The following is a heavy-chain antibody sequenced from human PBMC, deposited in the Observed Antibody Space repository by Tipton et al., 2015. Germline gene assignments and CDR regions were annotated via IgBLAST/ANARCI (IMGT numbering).Heavy chain of an antibody. Sequence: SLRLSCSAAGFTLSRYAMNWVRQAPGKGLEFVSAISSNGYNTHYADSVKGRFTISRDNSKNTLYLQMSSLRAEDTAVYYCVKDGYYYDSGGYSPLDYWGQGTLVTVSS. D-gene: IGHD3-22*01. CDR3: VKDGYYYDSGGYSPLDY. J-gene: IGHJ4*02. V-gene: IGHV3-64D*08. CDR1: GFTLSRYA. CDR2: ISSNGYNT.